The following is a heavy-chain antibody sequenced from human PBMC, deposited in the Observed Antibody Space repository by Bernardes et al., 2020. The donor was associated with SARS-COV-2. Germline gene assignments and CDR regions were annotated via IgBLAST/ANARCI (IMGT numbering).Heavy chain of an antibody. Sequence: GGSLRLSCAASGFTFSSYAMSWVRQAPGKGLEWVSAISNSGGTTYYVDSVKGRFTISRDNSKSTLYLQMNSLRAEDTAVYYCVKVSGRYRLDYIVTYAMDVWGQGTTVTVSS. CDR2: ISNSGGTT. CDR1: GFTFSSYA. CDR3: VKVSGRYRLDYIVTYAMDV. J-gene: IGHJ6*02. V-gene: IGHV3-23*01. D-gene: IGHD3-10*01.